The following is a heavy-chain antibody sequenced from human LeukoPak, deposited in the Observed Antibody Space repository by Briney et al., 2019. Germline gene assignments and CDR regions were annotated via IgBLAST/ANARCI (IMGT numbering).Heavy chain of an antibody. Sequence: GGSLRLSCAASGFTFSSYSMNWVRQAPGKGLEWVSSISSSSSYIYYADSVKGRFTISRDNAKNSLYLQMNSLRAEDTAVYYCARTVVVVAATSAYFDYWGQGTLVTVSS. CDR2: ISSSSSYI. D-gene: IGHD2-15*01. CDR3: ARTVVVVAATSAYFDY. J-gene: IGHJ4*02. V-gene: IGHV3-21*01. CDR1: GFTFSSYS.